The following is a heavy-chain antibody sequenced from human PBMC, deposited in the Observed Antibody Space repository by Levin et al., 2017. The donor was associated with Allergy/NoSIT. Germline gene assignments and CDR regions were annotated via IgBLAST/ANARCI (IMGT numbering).Heavy chain of an antibody. Sequence: GGSLRLSCAASGFTFSSYAMSWVRQAPGKGLEWVSAISGSGGSTYYADSVKGRFTISRDNSKNTLYLQMNSLRAEDTAVYYCASLGYCSGGSCWGWFDPWGQGTLVTVSS. CDR2: ISGSGGST. D-gene: IGHD2-15*01. V-gene: IGHV3-23*01. J-gene: IGHJ5*02. CDR3: ASLGYCSGGSCWGWFDP. CDR1: GFTFSSYA.